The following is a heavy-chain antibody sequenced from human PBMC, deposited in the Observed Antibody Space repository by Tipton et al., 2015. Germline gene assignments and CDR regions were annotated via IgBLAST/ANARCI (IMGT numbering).Heavy chain of an antibody. CDR2: ISNDESTR. CDR1: GFHLSDYG. V-gene: IGHV3-30*18. CDR3: AKDRGFCSGVSCYDFEH. Sequence: SLRLSCEASGFHLSDYGMHWVRQAPGKGLEWVAVISNDESTRYYVDSVKGRFSISRDNSKNTLYLQMNSLSGDDTAVYYCAKDRGFCSGVSCYDFEHWGQGTLVTVSS. J-gene: IGHJ4*02. D-gene: IGHD2-15*01.